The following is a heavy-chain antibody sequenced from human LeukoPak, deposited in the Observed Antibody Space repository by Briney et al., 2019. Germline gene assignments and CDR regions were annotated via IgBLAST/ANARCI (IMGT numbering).Heavy chain of an antibody. CDR1: GFTFSSYW. CDR2: INSDGSST. V-gene: IGHV3-74*01. J-gene: IGHJ6*02. Sequence: GGSLRLSCAASGFTFSSYWMHWVRQAPGKGLVWVSHINSDGSSTSYADSVKGRFTISRDNAKNTLYLQMSSLRVEDTAVYYCARDAVSGMIRTEHGLDVWGQGTTVTVCS. CDR3: ARDAVSGMIRTEHGLDV. D-gene: IGHD2-15*01.